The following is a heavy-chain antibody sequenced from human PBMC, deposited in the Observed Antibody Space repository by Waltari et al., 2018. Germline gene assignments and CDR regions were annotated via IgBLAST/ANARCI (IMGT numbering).Heavy chain of an antibody. CDR3: ARGITIFGVATGDFDY. CDR2: IYHSGST. CDR1: GYSIGSGYY. Sequence: QVQLQESGPGLVKPSETLSLTCAVSGYSIGSGYYWGWIRQPPGKGLEWIGSIYHSGSTYYNPSLKRRVTISVDTSKNQFSLKLSSVTAADTAVYYCARGITIFGVATGDFDYWGQGTLVTVSS. D-gene: IGHD3-3*01. J-gene: IGHJ4*02. V-gene: IGHV4-38-2*01.